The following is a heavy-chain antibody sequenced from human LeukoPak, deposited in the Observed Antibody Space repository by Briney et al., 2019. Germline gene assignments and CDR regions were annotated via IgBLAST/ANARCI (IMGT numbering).Heavy chain of an antibody. J-gene: IGHJ6*03. Sequence: SETLSLTCAVYGGSFSGYYWTWIRQTPEKGLEWIGEMNPSGSTSYNPSLKSRVTISVDTSKNQFSLKLSSVTAADTAVYYCARGRQDVTMIVVVMTAVSYYLDVWGRGTTVTVS. D-gene: IGHD3-22*01. V-gene: IGHV4-34*01. CDR3: ARGRQDVTMIVVVMTAVSYYLDV. CDR1: GGSFSGYY. CDR2: MNPSGST.